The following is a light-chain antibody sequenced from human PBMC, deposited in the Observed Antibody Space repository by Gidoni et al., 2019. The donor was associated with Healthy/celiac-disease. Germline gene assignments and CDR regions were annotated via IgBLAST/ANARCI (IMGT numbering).Light chain of an antibody. CDR3: QQYNNWPLT. Sequence: EIVMTQSPATLSVSPGERATLSCRASQSVSSNLAWYQQKPGQAPRLLIYGASTRATGIPARFSGSGFGTEFTLTISSLQSEDFAVYYCQQYNNWPLTFXGXTKVEIK. J-gene: IGKJ4*01. CDR1: QSVSSN. CDR2: GAS. V-gene: IGKV3-15*01.